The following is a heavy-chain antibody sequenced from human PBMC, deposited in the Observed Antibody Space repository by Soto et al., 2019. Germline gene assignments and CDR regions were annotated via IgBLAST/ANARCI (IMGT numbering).Heavy chain of an antibody. V-gene: IGHV3-23*01. CDR1: RFTFSAYA. J-gene: IGHJ6*02. Sequence: GGSLRLSCAASRFTFSAYAMSWVRQAPGKGLEWVSVISGSGDATYYADSVKGRFTISRDNSKNTLYLQMNSLRAEDTAVYYCARDYYRFNSGYGFSMDVWGQGTTVTVSS. D-gene: IGHD5-12*01. CDR2: ISGSGDAT. CDR3: ARDYYRFNSGYGFSMDV.